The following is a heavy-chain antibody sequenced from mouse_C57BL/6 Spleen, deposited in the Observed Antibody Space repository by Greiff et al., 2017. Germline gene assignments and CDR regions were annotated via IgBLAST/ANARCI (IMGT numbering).Heavy chain of an antibody. V-gene: IGHV1-20*01. CDR3: ARGDGCFDV. CDR1: GYSFTGYF. Sequence: EVQLVESGPELVKPGDSVKISCKASGYSFTGYFMNWVMQSHGKSLEWIGRINPYNGDTFYNQKFKGKATLTVDKSSSTAHMELRSLTSEDSAVYYCARGDGCFDVWGTGTTVTVSS. D-gene: IGHD2-3*01. CDR2: INPYNGDT. J-gene: IGHJ1*03.